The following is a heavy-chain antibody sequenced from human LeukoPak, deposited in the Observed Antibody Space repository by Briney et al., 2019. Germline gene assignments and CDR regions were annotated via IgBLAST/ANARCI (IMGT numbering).Heavy chain of an antibody. CDR3: ARAPRGIVVVTKRAPYFDY. J-gene: IGHJ4*02. CDR2: INPSGGST. V-gene: IGHV1-46*03. CDR1: GYTFTSYY. Sequence: ASVKVSCEASGYTFTSYYMHWVRQAPGQGLEWMGIINPSGGSTSYAQKFQGRVTMTRDTSTSTVYMELSSLRSEDTAVYYCARAPRGIVVVTKRAPYFDYWGQGTLVTVSS. D-gene: IGHD3-22*01.